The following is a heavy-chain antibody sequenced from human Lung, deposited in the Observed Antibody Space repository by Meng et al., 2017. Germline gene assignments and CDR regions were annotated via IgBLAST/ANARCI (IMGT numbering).Heavy chain of an antibody. J-gene: IGHJ4*02. CDR2: LSGGGFTT. CDR3: AKYSYGLGDYLDY. D-gene: IGHD3-10*01. Sequence: VAVVESGGGGGPPGRSLRLSCAASGFTFSSYGMHWVRQAPGKGLEWVSALSGGGFTTYYADSVKGRFAISRHNSKNTLYLQMNSLRAEDTALYYCAKYSYGLGDYLDYWGQGALVTVSS. V-gene: IGHV3-NL1*01. CDR1: GFTFSSYG.